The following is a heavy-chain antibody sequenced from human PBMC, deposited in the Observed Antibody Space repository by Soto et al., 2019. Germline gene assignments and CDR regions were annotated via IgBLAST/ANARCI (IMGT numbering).Heavy chain of an antibody. CDR2: INPSGGSP. CDR3: ARGSYGGYVLDH. D-gene: IGHD5-12*01. J-gene: IGHJ4*02. V-gene: IGHV1-46*01. CDR1: GYTFTNYY. Sequence: QVQLVQSGAEVKKPGASVKVSCETSGYTFTNYYIHWVRQAPGQGLEWMGVINPSGGSPTYAQRFQGRVSMTGDTSTSTVSMELSSLRSEDTAVFFCARGSYGGYVLDHWGQGTLVTVSS.